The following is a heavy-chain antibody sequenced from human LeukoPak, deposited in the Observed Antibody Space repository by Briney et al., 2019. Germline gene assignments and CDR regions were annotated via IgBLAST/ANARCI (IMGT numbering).Heavy chain of an antibody. Sequence: GGSLRLSCAASGFTFSSYGMHWVRQAPGKGLEWVAVISYDGSNKYYADSVKGRFTISRDNSKNTLYLQMNSLRAEDTAVYYCAKDTYYYDSSGYYYKVPPTLLDYWGQGTLVTVSS. J-gene: IGHJ4*02. V-gene: IGHV3-30*18. CDR1: GFTFSSYG. D-gene: IGHD3-22*01. CDR2: ISYDGSNK. CDR3: AKDTYYYDSSGYYYKVPPTLLDY.